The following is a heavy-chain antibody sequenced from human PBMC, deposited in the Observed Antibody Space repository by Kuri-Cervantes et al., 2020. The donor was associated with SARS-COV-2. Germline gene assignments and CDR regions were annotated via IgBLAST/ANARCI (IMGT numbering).Heavy chain of an antibody. J-gene: IGHJ4*02. V-gene: IGHV4-30-2*01. CDR1: GGSISSGGYY. CDR3: ARAHRGFDY. Sequence: SCTVSGGSISSGGYYWSWIRQPPGKGLEWIGYIYRSGSTYYNPSLKSRVTISVDRSKNQFSLKLSSVTAADTAVYYCARAHRGFDYWGQGTLVTVSS. CDR2: IYRSGST.